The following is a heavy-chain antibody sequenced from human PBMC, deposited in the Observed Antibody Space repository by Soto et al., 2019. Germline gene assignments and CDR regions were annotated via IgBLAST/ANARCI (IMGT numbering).Heavy chain of an antibody. D-gene: IGHD6-19*01. CDR3: ARYTAVADPYYFDY. CDR1: GFNFATYS. V-gene: IGHV3-23*01. Sequence: PGGSLRLSCAASGFNFATYSMSWVRHAPGKGLEWVAGISDGVDRAYYGDSVKGRFTISRDTSKNMLYLHMNSLRAEDTAIYYCARYTAVADPYYFDYWGQGTLVTVSS. CDR2: ISDGVDRA. J-gene: IGHJ4*02.